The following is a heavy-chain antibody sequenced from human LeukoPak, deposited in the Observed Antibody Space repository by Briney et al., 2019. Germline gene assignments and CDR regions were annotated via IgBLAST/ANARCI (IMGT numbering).Heavy chain of an antibody. CDR3: VRAQGPFDY. CDR1: GFIFTNYF. CDR2: IWYDGSNK. V-gene: IGHV3-33*08. Sequence: PGGSLRLSCAASGFIFTNYFMSWVRQAPGKGLERVAVIWYDGSNKYYADSVKGRFTISRDNSKNTLYLQMNSLRAEDAAVYHCVRAQGPFDYWGQGTLVTVSS. J-gene: IGHJ4*02.